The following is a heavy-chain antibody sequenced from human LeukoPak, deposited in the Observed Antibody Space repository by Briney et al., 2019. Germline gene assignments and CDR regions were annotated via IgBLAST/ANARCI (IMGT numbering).Heavy chain of an antibody. V-gene: IGHV3-15*01. CDR2: IKSKTDGGTT. D-gene: IGHD5-18*01. CDR3: TAEGSYSYGYFDY. Sequence: GGSLRLSCAASGFTFSNAWMSWVRQAPGKGLEWVGRIKSKTDGGTTDYAAPVKGRFTISRDDSKNTLYLQMNSLKTEDTAVYYCTAEGSYSYGYFDYWGQGTLVTVSS. CDR1: GFTFSNAW. J-gene: IGHJ4*02.